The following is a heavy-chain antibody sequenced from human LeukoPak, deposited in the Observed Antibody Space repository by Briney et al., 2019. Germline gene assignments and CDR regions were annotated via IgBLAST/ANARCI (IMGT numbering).Heavy chain of an antibody. Sequence: SETLSLTCAVYGGSFSGYYWSWIRQPPGKGLEWIGEINHSGSTNYNPSLKSRVTISVDTSKNQFSLKLSSVTAADPAVYYCARDLPYNYDILTGYFRWFDPWGQGTLVTVSS. J-gene: IGHJ5*02. D-gene: IGHD3-9*01. CDR2: INHSGST. CDR3: ARDLPYNYDILTGYFRWFDP. CDR1: GGSFSGYY. V-gene: IGHV4-34*01.